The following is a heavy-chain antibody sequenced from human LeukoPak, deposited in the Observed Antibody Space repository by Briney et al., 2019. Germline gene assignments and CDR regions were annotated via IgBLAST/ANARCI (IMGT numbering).Heavy chain of an antibody. J-gene: IGHJ4*02. CDR2: IYYSGST. CDR1: GGSISSYY. V-gene: IGHV4-59*08. D-gene: IGHD6-6*01. Sequence: SETLSLTCTVSGGSISSYYWSWIRQPPGKGLEWIGYIYYSGSTNYNPSLKSRVTISVDTSKNQFSLKLSSVTAADTAVYYCARTYSSSFFDYWGQGTLVTVSP. CDR3: ARTYSSSFFDY.